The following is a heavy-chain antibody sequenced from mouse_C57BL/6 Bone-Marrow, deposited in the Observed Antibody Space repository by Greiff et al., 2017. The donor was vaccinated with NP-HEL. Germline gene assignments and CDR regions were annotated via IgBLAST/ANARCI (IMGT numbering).Heavy chain of an antibody. V-gene: IGHV6-3*01. Sequence: EVKLVESGGGLVQPGGSMKLSCVASGFTFSNYWMNWVRQSPEKGLEWVAQIRLKSDNYATHYAESVKGMFTISRDDSKSSVYLQMSSLRAEDTGIYYCTGYYYGSILDVWGTGTTVTVSS. D-gene: IGHD1-1*01. CDR1: GFTFSNYW. CDR2: IRLKSDNYAT. CDR3: TGYYYGSILDV. J-gene: IGHJ1*03.